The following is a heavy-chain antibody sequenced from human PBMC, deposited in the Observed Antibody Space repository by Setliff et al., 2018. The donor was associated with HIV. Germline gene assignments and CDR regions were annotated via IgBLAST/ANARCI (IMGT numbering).Heavy chain of an antibody. CDR2: IYSGGST. Sequence: SETLSLTCTVSGGSIGGYYWGWIRQPPGTGLEWLGCIYSGGSTNYNPSLESRVTISLGTSKNQFSLRLTSVTAADTAVYYCARVRSYGSAYDASDVWGPGTMVTVSS. CDR3: ARVRSYGSAYDASDV. V-gene: IGHV4-4*08. J-gene: IGHJ3*01. CDR1: GGSIGGYY. D-gene: IGHD3-10*01.